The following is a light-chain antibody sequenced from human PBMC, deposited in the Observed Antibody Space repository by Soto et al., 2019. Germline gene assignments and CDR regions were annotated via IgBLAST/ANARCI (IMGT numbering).Light chain of an antibody. V-gene: IGLV2-14*01. J-gene: IGLJ2*01. CDR2: DVS. CDR1: SSDVGGYNY. Sequence: QSALTQPASVSGSPGQSITISCTGTSSDVGGYNYVSWYQQHPGKAPKLMIYDVSNRPSGVSNCFSGSKSGNTASLTISGLQAEDEADYYCSSYTSSSTLVVFVGGTKLTVL. CDR3: SSYTSSSTLVV.